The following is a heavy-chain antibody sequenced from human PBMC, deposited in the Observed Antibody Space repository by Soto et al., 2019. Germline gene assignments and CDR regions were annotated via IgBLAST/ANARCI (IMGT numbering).Heavy chain of an antibody. CDR2: VYHNGNT. D-gene: IGHD6-13*01. Sequence: QVQLQESGPGLVKPSGTLSLTCAVSGGSITSTNWWSWVRQPPGKGLEWIGEVYHNGNTNYNPSLNTRVTISVDKSKNQFSRNLNSVTAADTAIYYCARDRGIAAAGLWGPGTLVTVSS. CDR3: ARDRGIAAAGL. CDR1: GGSITSTNW. J-gene: IGHJ4*02. V-gene: IGHV4-4*02.